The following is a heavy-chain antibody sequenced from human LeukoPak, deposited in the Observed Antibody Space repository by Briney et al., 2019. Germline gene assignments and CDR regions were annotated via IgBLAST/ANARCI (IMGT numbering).Heavy chain of an antibody. D-gene: IGHD5-18*01. CDR1: GFTFSSYS. CDR2: ISITSRTI. J-gene: IGHJ3*02. V-gene: IGHV3-48*01. Sequence: GGSLRLSCAASGFTFSSYSMNWVRQAPGKGLEWVAYISITSRTIYHADSVKGRFTISRDNAQNSLYLQMNSLRAEDTAVYYCARSGIQLWQTDAFDIWGQGTMVTVSS. CDR3: ARSGIQLWQTDAFDI.